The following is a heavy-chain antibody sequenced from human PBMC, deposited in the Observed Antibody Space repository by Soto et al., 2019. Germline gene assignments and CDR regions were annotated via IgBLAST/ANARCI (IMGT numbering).Heavy chain of an antibody. CDR1: AYNFTTYG. J-gene: IGHJ6*02. V-gene: IGHV1-18*01. Sequence: ASVKVSCKAAAYNFTTYGISWVRQAPGQGLEGMGWISGDSVNTKTAQKLQDSITMTTDTSAGTAYTELRRLKSGDTAVYFCAREGPPQAQETYYYFYGMDIWGQGTTVTVSS. CDR3: AREGPPQAQETYYYFYGMDI. CDR2: ISGDSVNT. D-gene: IGHD3-3*01.